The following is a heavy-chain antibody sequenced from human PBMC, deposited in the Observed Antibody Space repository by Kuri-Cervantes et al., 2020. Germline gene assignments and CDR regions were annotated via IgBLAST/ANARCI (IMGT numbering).Heavy chain of an antibody. J-gene: IGHJ1*01. V-gene: IGHV3-9*01. CDR2: ISWNSGSI. D-gene: IGHD6-13*01. CDR1: GFTFDDYA. CDR3: ARDDSSSWSGYFQH. Sequence: GGSLRLSCAASGFTFDDYAMHWVRQAPGKGLEWVSGISWNSGSIGYADSVKGRFTISRDNAKNSLYLQMNSLRAEDTALYYCARDDSSSWSGYFQHWGQGTLVTVSS.